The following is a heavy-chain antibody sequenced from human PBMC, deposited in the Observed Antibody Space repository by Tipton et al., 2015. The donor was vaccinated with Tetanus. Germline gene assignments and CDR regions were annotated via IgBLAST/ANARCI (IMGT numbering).Heavy chain of an antibody. D-gene: IGHD1-1*01. CDR3: ARGPLENEGYFDS. J-gene: IGHJ4*02. CDR2: IYSSGGA. CDR1: GGSISSYY. V-gene: IGHV4-59*01. Sequence: SLTCTVSGGSISSYYWTWIRQPPGKGLEWIGHIYSSGGARYNPSLKSRTTMSVDRSKSQFSLEVTSVTAADTAVYFCARGPLENEGYFDSWGQGILVTVTA.